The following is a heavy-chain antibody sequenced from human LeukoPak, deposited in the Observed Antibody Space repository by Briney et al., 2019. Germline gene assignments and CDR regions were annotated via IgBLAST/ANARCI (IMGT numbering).Heavy chain of an antibody. J-gene: IGHJ3*02. CDR3: ARESHNLDDAFDI. D-gene: IGHD5-24*01. Sequence: ASVTVSCKASGYTFTAYYLHWVRQAPGQGLEWMGRINPNSGGTNYEQKFQGRVTMTRDTSITTVYMELSRLRSDDTAVYYCARESHNLDDAFDIWGQGTMVAVSS. CDR1: GYTFTAYY. V-gene: IGHV1-2*06. CDR2: INPNSGGT.